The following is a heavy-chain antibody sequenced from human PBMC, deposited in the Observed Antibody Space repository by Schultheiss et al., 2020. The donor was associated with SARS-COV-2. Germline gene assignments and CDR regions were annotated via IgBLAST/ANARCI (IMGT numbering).Heavy chain of an antibody. V-gene: IGHV4-4*07. CDR3: ARSGWELLYYFDY. J-gene: IGHJ4*02. D-gene: IGHD1-26*01. CDR1: GGSISSYY. CDR2: IYTSGST. Sequence: ETLSLTCTVSGGSISSYYWSWIRQPPGKGLEWIGRIYTSGSTNYNPSLKSRVTISVDTSKNQFSLKLSSVTAADTAVYYCARSGWELLYYFDYWGQGTLVTVSS.